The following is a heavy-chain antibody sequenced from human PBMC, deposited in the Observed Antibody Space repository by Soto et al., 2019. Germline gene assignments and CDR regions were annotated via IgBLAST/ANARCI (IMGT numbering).Heavy chain of an antibody. CDR2: VSHSGST. CDR3: ANTRGLGLMDA. Sequence: QVHLLESGPGLVEPSGTLSLTCTVSGGSISSRNRWSWVRQSPGKGLEWIGEVSHSGSTNSNPSLKGRVTISLDKSNNQFSLNLESMTAADAAVYFCANTRGLGLMDAWGKGTTVAVSS. D-gene: IGHD2-2*01. J-gene: IGHJ6*03. V-gene: IGHV4-4*02. CDR1: GGSISSRNR.